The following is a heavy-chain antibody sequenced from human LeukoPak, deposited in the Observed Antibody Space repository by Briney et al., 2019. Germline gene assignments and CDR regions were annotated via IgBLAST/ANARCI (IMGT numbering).Heavy chain of an antibody. D-gene: IGHD1-26*01. CDR1: GYSFTSYW. CDR2: IYPGDSDT. V-gene: IGHV5-51*01. Sequence: GESLKISCKGSGYSFTSYWIGWVRQMPGKGLEWMGIIYPGDSDTRYSPSFQGQVTISADKSISTAYLQWSSLKASDTAMYYFARHQSLIVGATGQGWFDPWGQGTLVTVSS. J-gene: IGHJ5*02. CDR3: ARHQSLIVGATGQGWFDP.